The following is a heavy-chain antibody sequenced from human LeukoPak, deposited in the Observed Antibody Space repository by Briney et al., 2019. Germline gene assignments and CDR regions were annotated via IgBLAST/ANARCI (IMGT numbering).Heavy chain of an antibody. CDR2: INHSGST. V-gene: IGHV4-34*01. Sequence: SETLSLTCAVYGGSFSGYYWSWIRQPPGKGLEWIGEINHSGSTNYNPSLKSRVTISVDTSKNQFSLKLSSVTAADTAVYYCARSVGSYQASYYYYGMDVWGQGTTVTVSS. D-gene: IGHD1-26*01. J-gene: IGHJ6*02. CDR1: GGSFSGYY. CDR3: ARSVGSYQASYYYYGMDV.